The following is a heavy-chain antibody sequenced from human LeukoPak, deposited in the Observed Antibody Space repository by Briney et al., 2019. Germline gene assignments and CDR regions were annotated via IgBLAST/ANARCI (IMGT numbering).Heavy chain of an antibody. CDR1: GFTFSSYE. J-gene: IGHJ3*02. V-gene: IGHV3-48*03. CDR3: ARGGYCSSSVCYSLNAFDI. D-gene: IGHD2-2*01. Sequence: GGSLRLSCAASGFTFSSYEMNWVRQVPGKGLEWVSYISGSGTTIHYADSVKGRFTISRDNAKNSLYLQMNNLRAEDTAVYYCARGGYCSSSVCYSLNAFDIWGQGTMFTVSS. CDR2: ISGSGTTI.